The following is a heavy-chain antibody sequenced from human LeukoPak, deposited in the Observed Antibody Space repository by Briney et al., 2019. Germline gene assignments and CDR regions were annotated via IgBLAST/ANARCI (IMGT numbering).Heavy chain of an antibody. V-gene: IGHV3-7*01. J-gene: IGHJ4*02. CDR3: ARDPLRGGPSDY. CDR2: IKEDGSEK. Sequence: PGGSLRLSCGASGFTFSSYWMRWVRQAPGKGLEWVANIKEDGSEKYYLDSVKGRFTMSRDNAKNSLYLQMNSLRAEDTAVYYCARDPLRGGPSDYWGQGTLVTVSS. CDR1: GFTFSSYW. D-gene: IGHD2-15*01.